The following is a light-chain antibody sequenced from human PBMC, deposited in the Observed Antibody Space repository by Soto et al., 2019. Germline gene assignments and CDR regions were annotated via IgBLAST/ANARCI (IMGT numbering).Light chain of an antibody. J-gene: IGLJ2*01. CDR1: SSDVGGYNF. CDR2: EVT. Sequence: QSVLTQPASVSGSLGQSITISCTGTSSDVGGYNFVSWYQQHPGKAPKLIIYEVTNRPSGVSNRFSGSKSGNTASLTISGLQAEDEADYYCSSYLSSVTLVFGGGTQLTVL. CDR3: SSYLSSVTLV. V-gene: IGLV2-14*01.